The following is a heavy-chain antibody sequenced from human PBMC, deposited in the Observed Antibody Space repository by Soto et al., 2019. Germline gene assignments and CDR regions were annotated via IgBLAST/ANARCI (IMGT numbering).Heavy chain of an antibody. J-gene: IGHJ5*02. CDR3: QAAHCSSTSCYLPFNCFDP. D-gene: IGHD2-2*01. V-gene: IGHV1-58*01. CDR1: GFTFTSSA. CDR2: IVVGSGNT. Sequence: SVKVFCKASGFTFTSSAVQWVRQARGQRLEWIGWIVVGSGNTNYAKKFQERVTITRDMSTSTAYMELSSLRSENTAVYYCQAAHCSSTSCYLPFNCFDPWGQGTLVTAPQ.